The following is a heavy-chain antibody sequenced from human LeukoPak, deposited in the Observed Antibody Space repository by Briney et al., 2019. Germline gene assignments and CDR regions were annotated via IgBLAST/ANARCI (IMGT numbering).Heavy chain of an antibody. CDR2: IYYSETT. CDR3: ARGYSGSYYAY. J-gene: IGHJ4*02. V-gene: IGHV4-30-4*08. CDR1: GGSVSSGDYY. D-gene: IGHD1-26*01. Sequence: PSETLSLTCTVSGGSVSSGDYYWSWIRQPPGKGLEWIGYIYYSETTYYNPSLKSRVTISVDTSKNQFSLKLSSVTAADTAAYYCARGYSGSYYAYWGQGTLITVSS.